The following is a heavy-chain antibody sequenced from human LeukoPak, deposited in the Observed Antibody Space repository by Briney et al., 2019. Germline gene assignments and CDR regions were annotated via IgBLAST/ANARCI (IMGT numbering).Heavy chain of an antibody. D-gene: IGHD5-24*01. CDR3: AKEGRSLQTY. V-gene: IGHV3-7*03. CDR1: GFMFSSNW. J-gene: IGHJ4*02. Sequence: GGSLRLSCAASGFMFSSNWMSWVRLAPGKGLEWVANIKEDGTETYYVDSVKGRFTISRDNAKNSLYLQMNSLRVEDTAVYYCAKEGRSLQTYWGQGTVVTASS. CDR2: IKEDGTET.